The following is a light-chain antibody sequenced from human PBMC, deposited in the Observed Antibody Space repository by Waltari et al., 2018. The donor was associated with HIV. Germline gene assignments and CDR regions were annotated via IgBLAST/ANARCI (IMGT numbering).Light chain of an antibody. V-gene: IGKV3-11*01. Sequence: LLTQSPAILSLPPGENATLSCRASQSVGNDVVWYQQRPGQAPKFLIYDASRRAAGVPARFSGSGSETDFTLTISTVEPEDSAVYYCQQRTNWPPLTFGGGTKVEIK. CDR1: QSVGND. J-gene: IGKJ4*01. CDR3: QQRTNWPPLT. CDR2: DAS.